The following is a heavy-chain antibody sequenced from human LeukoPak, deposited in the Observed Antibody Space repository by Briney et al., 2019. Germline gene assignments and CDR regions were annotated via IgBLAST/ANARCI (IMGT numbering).Heavy chain of an antibody. Sequence: PSETLSLTCTVSGRFITSYYWSWIRQPPGKGLEWIGYIYYSGSTNYNPSLKSRVTISVDTSKNQFSLKLSSVTAADTAVYYCARHYEDTASRDAFDIWGQGTMVTVSS. CDR1: GRFITSYY. V-gene: IGHV4-59*08. J-gene: IGHJ3*02. CDR3: ARHYEDTASRDAFDI. CDR2: IYYSGST. D-gene: IGHD5-18*01.